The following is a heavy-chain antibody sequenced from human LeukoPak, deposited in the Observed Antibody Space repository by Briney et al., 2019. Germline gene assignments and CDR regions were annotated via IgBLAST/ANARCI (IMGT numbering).Heavy chain of an antibody. CDR3: VITMVRGASDY. Sequence: SSETLSLTCTVSGGSISSSSYYWGWIRQPPGKGLEWIGSIYYSGSTYYNPSLKSRVTISVDTSKNQFSLKLSSVTAADTAVYYCVITMVRGASDYWGQGTLVTVSS. V-gene: IGHV4-39*01. J-gene: IGHJ4*02. D-gene: IGHD3-10*01. CDR2: IYYSGST. CDR1: GGSISSSSYY.